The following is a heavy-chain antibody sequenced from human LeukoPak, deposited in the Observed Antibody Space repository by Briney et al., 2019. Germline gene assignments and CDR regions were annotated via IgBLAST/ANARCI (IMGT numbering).Heavy chain of an antibody. D-gene: IGHD3-10*01. CDR2: INSGGGST. Sequence: GGSLRLSCAASGFTFTTYALTWVRQAPGKGLEWVSGINSGGGSTYYADSVKGRFTISRDNSKNTLYLQMNSLRAEATAVYYCAKRSDAYRVFEYWGEGTLVTVSS. CDR1: GFTFTTYA. J-gene: IGHJ4*02. CDR3: AKRSDAYRVFEY. V-gene: IGHV3-23*01.